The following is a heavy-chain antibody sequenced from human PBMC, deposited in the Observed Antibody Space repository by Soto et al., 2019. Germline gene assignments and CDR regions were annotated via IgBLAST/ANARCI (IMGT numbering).Heavy chain of an antibody. Sequence: QVQLQQWGAGLLKPSETLSLSCAVYGGSFSGYYWTWIRQSPGKGLEWIGEIDHSGITNYDPSLKLRVTPSVDTSSNQFSLMLRSVTVADTAVYYCARPSARQGAFDRWGQGTMVTVSS. CDR1: GGSFSGYY. CDR3: ARPSARQGAFDR. CDR2: IDHSGIT. V-gene: IGHV4-34*02. D-gene: IGHD6-25*01. J-gene: IGHJ3*01.